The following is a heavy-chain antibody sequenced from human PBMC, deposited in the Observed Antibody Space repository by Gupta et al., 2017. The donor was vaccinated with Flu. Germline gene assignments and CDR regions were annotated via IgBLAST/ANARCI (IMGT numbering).Heavy chain of an antibody. CDR3: ARDLVIGGSSGYSYGYGWFRDYYYGMDV. D-gene: IGHD5-18*01. CDR1: VGTFSSYA. Sequence: QVQLVRSGAELKKPESSVKFSCTASVGTFSSYAIGWVRQAPGQGLEWMGGIIPIFGTANYAQKFQGRVPITAHESTSTAYMELSSLRSEDTAVYYCARDLVIGGSSGYSYGYGWFRDYYYGMDVWGQGTTVTVSS. J-gene: IGHJ6*02. V-gene: IGHV1-69*01. CDR2: IIPIFGTA.